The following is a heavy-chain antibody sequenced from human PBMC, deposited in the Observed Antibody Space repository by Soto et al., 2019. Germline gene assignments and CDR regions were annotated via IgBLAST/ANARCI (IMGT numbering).Heavy chain of an antibody. CDR3: ARHFVAVVIKGWGY. V-gene: IGHV4-39*01. J-gene: IGHJ4*02. Sequence: PSETLSLTCTVSGGSISSSSYYWGWIRQAPGKGLEWIGSIYYSGSTYYNPSLKSRVTISVDTSKNQFSLKLSSVTAADTAVYYCARHFVAVVIKGWGYWGQGTLVTVSS. D-gene: IGHD3-10*01. CDR1: GGSISSSSYY. CDR2: IYYSGST.